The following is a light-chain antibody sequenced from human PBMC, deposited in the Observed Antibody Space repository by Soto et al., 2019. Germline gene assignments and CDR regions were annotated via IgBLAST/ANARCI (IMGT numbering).Light chain of an antibody. Sequence: QSVLTQPPSASGSPGQSVTISCTGTSSDVGGYNYVSWYQQHPGKAPKLMIYEVSKRPSGVTDRFSGSKSGNTASLTVSGLQAEDEADYYCSSYAGSNNRNWVFGGGTKVTVL. V-gene: IGLV2-8*01. CDR1: SSDVGGYNY. J-gene: IGLJ3*02. CDR2: EVS. CDR3: SSYAGSNNRNWV.